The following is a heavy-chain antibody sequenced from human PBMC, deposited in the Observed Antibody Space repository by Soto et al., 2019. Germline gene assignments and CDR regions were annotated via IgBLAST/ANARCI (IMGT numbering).Heavy chain of an antibody. J-gene: IGHJ6*03. CDR1: GGSIRESGLY. CDR2: IFFSGRT. CDR3: VRSLMDV. Sequence: QMQLQESGPGLVKTSETLSLTCTVSGGSIRESGLYWGWIRQSPGKGLEWIGSIFFSGRTHYNPSLKSRVSICIDASKNQFSLNVISVTAADTGVYYCVRSLMDVWGKGTTVTVSS. V-gene: IGHV4-39*01.